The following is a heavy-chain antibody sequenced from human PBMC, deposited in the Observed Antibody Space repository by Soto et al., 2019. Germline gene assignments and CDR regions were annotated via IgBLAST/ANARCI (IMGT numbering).Heavy chain of an antibody. D-gene: IGHD3-9*01. V-gene: IGHV1-8*01. CDR2: MNPNSGNT. CDR3: VRGGGYYDMLTGYDY. J-gene: IGHJ4*02. CDR1: GYTFINYD. Sequence: ASVKVSCKASGYTFINYDINCVRQATGQGLEWMGWMNPNSGNTDYAQKFQGRVTMTRSTSISTAYMELSSLRSEDTAVYYCVRGGGYYDMLTGYDYWGQGTLVTVSS.